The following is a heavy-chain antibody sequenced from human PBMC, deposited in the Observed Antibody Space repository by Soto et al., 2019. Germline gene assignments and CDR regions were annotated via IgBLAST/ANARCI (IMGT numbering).Heavy chain of an antibody. CDR3: AREGINNYNEYYFDS. V-gene: IGHV3-21*01. D-gene: IGHD4-4*01. CDR1: GFTFSTYS. Sequence: VGSLRLSCAASGFTFSTYSMNWVRQARGKGLEWVSSISGSGNYTHYADFLRGRFTISRDNAKTSLYLQMNSLRAEDTAVYYCAREGINNYNEYYFDSWGQGTVVTVSS. J-gene: IGHJ4*02. CDR2: ISGSGNYT.